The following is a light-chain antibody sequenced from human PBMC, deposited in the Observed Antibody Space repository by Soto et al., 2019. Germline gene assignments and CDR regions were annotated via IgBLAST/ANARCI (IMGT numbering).Light chain of an antibody. CDR1: QSVSSSY. J-gene: IGKJ2*01. Sequence: EIVLTQSPGTLSLSPGEGATLSCRASQSVSSSYLAWNEQKPGQAPRLLIYGASSRATGIPYRFSGSGSATAFTLTNSSLDTEEFAVYYCHQYGSSPYTVGGATEPEIK. V-gene: IGKV3-20*01. CDR3: HQYGSSPYT. CDR2: GAS.